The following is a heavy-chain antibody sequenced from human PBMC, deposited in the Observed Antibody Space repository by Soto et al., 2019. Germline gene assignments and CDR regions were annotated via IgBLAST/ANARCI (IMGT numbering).Heavy chain of an antibody. J-gene: IGHJ4*02. D-gene: IGHD5-12*01. Sequence: QVQLVESGGGVVQPGRSLRLSCAASGFTLSGYAMHWVRQAPGTGLEWVAVISYDGSNKYYADSVKGRFTISRDNSKNTLYLQMNSLRAEDTGVYYCARELEMATRTSDYWGQGTLVTVSS. CDR2: ISYDGSNK. CDR3: ARELEMATRTSDY. V-gene: IGHV3-30-3*01. CDR1: GFTLSGYA.